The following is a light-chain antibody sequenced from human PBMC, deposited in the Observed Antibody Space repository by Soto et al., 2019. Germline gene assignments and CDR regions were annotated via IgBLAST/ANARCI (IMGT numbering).Light chain of an antibody. CDR1: SSDVGGYNY. CDR3: SSYTSSSTLV. CDR2: EVS. Sequence: QSALTQPASVSGSPGQSITISCTGTSSDVGGYNYVSWYQQHPGKAPKLMIYEVSNRPSGVSNRFSGSKSCNTASLTISALQAEDEADYYCSSYTSSSTLVFGTGTQLTVL. V-gene: IGLV2-14*01. J-gene: IGLJ1*01.